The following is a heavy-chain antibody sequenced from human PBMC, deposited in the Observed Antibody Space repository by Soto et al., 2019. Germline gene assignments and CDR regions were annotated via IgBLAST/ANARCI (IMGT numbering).Heavy chain of an antibody. CDR1: VGTFSSYA. Sequence: GXSVKVSCKASVGTFSSYAISWVRQAPGQGLEWMGGIIPIFGTANDAQKFQGRVTITADESTSTAYMELSSLRSEDTAVYYCARDRVVVVVAATEYYYGMDVWGQGSTVTVSS. V-gene: IGHV1-69*13. CDR3: ARDRVVVVVAATEYYYGMDV. D-gene: IGHD2-15*01. J-gene: IGHJ6*02. CDR2: IIPIFGTA.